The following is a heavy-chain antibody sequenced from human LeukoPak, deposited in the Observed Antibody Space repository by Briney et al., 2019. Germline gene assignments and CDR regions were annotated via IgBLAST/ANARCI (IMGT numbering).Heavy chain of an antibody. D-gene: IGHD6-19*01. Sequence: PSETLSLTCTVSGGSISSYYWSWTRQPPGKGLEWIGYIYYSGSTNYNPSLTSRVTISVDTSKNQFSLKLSSVTAADTAVYYCARYSSIAVAGTTPRTFDYWGQGTLVTVSS. J-gene: IGHJ4*02. CDR3: ARYSSIAVAGTTPRTFDY. CDR2: IYYSGST. V-gene: IGHV4-59*01. CDR1: GGSISSYY.